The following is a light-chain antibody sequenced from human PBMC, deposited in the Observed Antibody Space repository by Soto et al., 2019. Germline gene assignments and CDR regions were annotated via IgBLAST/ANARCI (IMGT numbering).Light chain of an antibody. CDR2: AAS. CDR1: QGIRND. J-gene: IGKJ4*01. CDR3: LQDYNYPLT. Sequence: AIQMTQSPSSLSASVGDRVTITCRASQGIRNDLGWYQQKPGQAPKLLIYAASSLQSGVPSRLSGSGSGTDFTLTISSLQPEDFATYYCLQDYNYPLTFGGGTKVEIK. V-gene: IGKV1-6*01.